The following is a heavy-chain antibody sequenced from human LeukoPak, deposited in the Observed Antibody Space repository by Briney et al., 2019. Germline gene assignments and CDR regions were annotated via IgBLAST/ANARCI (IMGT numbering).Heavy chain of an antibody. J-gene: IGHJ4*02. D-gene: IGHD3-10*01. Sequence: SETLSLTCTVSGGSISSYYWSWIRQPPGKGLEWIGEINHSGSTNYNPSLKSRVTISVDTSKNQFSLKLSSVTAADTAVYYCARGRAMVRGVISFGYYFDYWGQGTLVTVSS. V-gene: IGHV4-34*01. CDR3: ARGRAMVRGVISFGYYFDY. CDR2: INHSGST. CDR1: GGSISSYY.